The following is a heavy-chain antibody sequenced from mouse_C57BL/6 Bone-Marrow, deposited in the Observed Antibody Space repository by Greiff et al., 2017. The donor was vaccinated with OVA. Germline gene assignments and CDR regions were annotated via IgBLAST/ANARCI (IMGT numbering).Heavy chain of an antibody. CDR2: IDPSDSET. CDR3: ARRIYYGLDY. J-gene: IGHJ2*01. V-gene: IGHV1-52*01. D-gene: IGHD2-1*01. CDR1: GYTFTSYW. Sequence: VQLQQPGAELVRPGSSVKLSCKASGYTFTSYWMHWVKQRPIQGLEWIGNIDPSDSETHYNQKFKDKATLTVDKSSSTAYMQLSSLTSEDSAVYYCARRIYYGLDYWGQGTTLTVSS.